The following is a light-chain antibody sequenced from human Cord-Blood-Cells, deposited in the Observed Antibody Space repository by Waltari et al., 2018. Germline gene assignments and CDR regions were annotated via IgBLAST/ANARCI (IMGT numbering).Light chain of an antibody. CDR3: MQALQTPYS. J-gene: IGKJ2*03. CDR1: QSLLHSNGYNY. CDR2: LGS. V-gene: IGKV2-28*01. Sequence: PLPVTPGEPASISCRSSQSLLHSNGYNYLDWYLQKPGQSPQLLIYLGSNRASGVPDRFSGSGSGTDFTLKISRVEAEDVGVYYCMQALQTPYSFGQGTKLESK.